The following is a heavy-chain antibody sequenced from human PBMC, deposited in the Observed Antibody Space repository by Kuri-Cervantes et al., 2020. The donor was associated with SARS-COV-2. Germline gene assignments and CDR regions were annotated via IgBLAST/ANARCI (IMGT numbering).Heavy chain of an antibody. CDR1: GYTFTSYY. CDR2: INPSGGST. V-gene: IGHV1-46*01. D-gene: IGHD2-2*02. Sequence: ASVQVSCKASGYTFTSYYMHWVRQAPGQGLEWMGIINPSGGSTSYAQKFQGRVTMTRDTSTSTVYMELSSLRSEDTAVYYCARRIVPAAIFGVDLGDYYYYGMDVWGQGTTVTVSS. J-gene: IGHJ6*02. CDR3: ARRIVPAAIFGVDLGDYYYYGMDV.